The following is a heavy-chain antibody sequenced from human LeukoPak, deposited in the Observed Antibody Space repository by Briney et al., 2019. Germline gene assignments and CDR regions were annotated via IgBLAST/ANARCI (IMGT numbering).Heavy chain of an antibody. CDR1: GGSFSGYY. CDR3: ASLNWGYAPPNDY. V-gene: IGHV4-34*01. Sequence: SETLSLTRAVYGGSFSGYYWSWIRQPPGKGLEWIGEINHSGSTNYNPSLKSRVTISVDTSKNQFSLKLSSVTAADTAVYYCASLNWGYAPPNDYWGQGTLVTVSS. D-gene: IGHD7-27*01. CDR2: INHSGST. J-gene: IGHJ4*02.